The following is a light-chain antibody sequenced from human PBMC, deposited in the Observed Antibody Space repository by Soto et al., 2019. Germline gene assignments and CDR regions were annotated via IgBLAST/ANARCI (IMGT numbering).Light chain of an antibody. J-gene: IGKJ4*01. V-gene: IGKV3-20*01. CDR3: QQFGDSLT. CDR2: GAS. CDR1: QSVSSSN. Sequence: EIVLTQSPDTLSLPPGERATLSCRASQSVSSSNLAWYQQKPGQAPRLLIYGASSRATGIPDRFSGSASGTDFTLTISRLEPEDFAVYYCQQFGDSLTFGGGTKVEI.